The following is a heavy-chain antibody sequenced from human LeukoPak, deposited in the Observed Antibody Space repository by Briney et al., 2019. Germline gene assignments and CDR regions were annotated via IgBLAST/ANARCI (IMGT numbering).Heavy chain of an antibody. CDR1: GDSISTYL. V-gene: IGHV4-59*01. J-gene: IGHJ6*02. D-gene: IGHD1-1*01. Sequence: SETLSLTCTVSGDSISTYLWSWIRQAPGRGLEWIGYFYNSGDTKLNPSLKSRVTISVDTPKNQYSLKLSSVTAADTAVYYCARGGYGTRYGMDVWGQGTTVTVSS. CDR3: ARGGYGTRYGMDV. CDR2: FYNSGDT.